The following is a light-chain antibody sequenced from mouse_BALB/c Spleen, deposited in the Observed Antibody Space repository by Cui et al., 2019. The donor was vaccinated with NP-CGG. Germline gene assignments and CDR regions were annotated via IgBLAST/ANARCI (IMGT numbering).Light chain of an antibody. CDR2: GTN. J-gene: IGLJ1*01. CDR3: ALWYSNHWV. Sequence: QAAVTKESESTTSPGETVTLTCRSSTGAVTTSNYANWVQEKQDHLFTGLIGGTNNRTPGVPARFSGSLIGDKAALTITGAQTDDEAVYFCALWYSNHWVFGGGTKLSVL. V-gene: IGLV1*01. CDR1: TGAVTTSNY.